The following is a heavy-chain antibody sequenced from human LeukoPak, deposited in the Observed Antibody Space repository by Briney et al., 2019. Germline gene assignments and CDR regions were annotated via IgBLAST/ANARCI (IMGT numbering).Heavy chain of an antibody. Sequence: GGSLRLSCAASGFTFSSYSMNWVRQAPGRGLEWVSSISSSSSYIYYADSVKGRFTISRDNAKNSLYLQVNSLRAEDTAVYYCARGESGSYYVFDYWGQGTLVTVSS. CDR2: ISSSSSYI. D-gene: IGHD1-26*01. CDR3: ARGESGSYYVFDY. J-gene: IGHJ4*02. CDR1: GFTFSSYS. V-gene: IGHV3-21*01.